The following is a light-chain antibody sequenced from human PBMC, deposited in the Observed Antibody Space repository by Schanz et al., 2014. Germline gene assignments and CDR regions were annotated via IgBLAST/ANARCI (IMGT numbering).Light chain of an antibody. V-gene: IGLV2-14*03. J-gene: IGLJ3*02. CDR3: SSYTSSTTLV. CDR2: DVS. CDR1: SSDVGGYNY. Sequence: QSALTQPASVSGSPGQSITISCTGTSSDVGGYNYVSWYQHHPGKAPKLMIYDVSNRPSGVSNRFSGSKSGNTASLTISGLQAEVEADYYCSSYTSSTTLVFGGGTKLTVL.